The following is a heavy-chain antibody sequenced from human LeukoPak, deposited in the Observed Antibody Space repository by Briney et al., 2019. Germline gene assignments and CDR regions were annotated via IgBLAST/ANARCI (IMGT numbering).Heavy chain of an antibody. CDR1: GYTFTGYY. CDR3: ARYLGRYGISGSGWYSYYFDY. V-gene: IGHV1-2*02. CDR2: INPNSGGT. D-gene: IGHD6-19*01. Sequence: ASVKVSCKASGYTFTGYYMHWVRQAPGQGLEWMGWINPNSGGTNYAQKFQGRVTMTRDTSTSTAYMELSRLRSDDTAVYYCARYLGRYGISGSGWYSYYFDYWGQGTLVTVSS. J-gene: IGHJ4*02.